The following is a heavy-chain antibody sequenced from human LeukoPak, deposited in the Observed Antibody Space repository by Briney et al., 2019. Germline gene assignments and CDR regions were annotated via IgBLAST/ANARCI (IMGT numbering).Heavy chain of an antibody. D-gene: IGHD2-21*02. J-gene: IGHJ4*02. CDR3: ARTYCGGDCYYFDY. V-gene: IGHV4-4*07. CDR1: GGSISSYY. CDR2: IYTSGST. Sequence: SETLPLTCTVSGGSISSYYWSWIRQPAGKGLEWIGRIYTSGSTNYNPSLKSRVTMSVDTSKNQFSLKLSSVTAADTAVYYCARTYCGGDCYYFDYWGQGTLVAVSS.